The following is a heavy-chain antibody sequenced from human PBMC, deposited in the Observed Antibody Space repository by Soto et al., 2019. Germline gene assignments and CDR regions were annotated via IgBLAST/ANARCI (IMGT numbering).Heavy chain of an antibody. V-gene: IGHV3-23*01. D-gene: IGHD3-16*01. CDR3: AKNGDFDYDAFDV. CDR2: ITGNSARI. CDR1: DSTIRRYA. J-gene: IGHJ3*01. Sequence: GGSLRLSCAASDSTIRRYAMSWVRQAPGKGLEWVSGITGNSARIYYADSVKGRFSISRDNSKNTLYLQMDTLRAEDTAVYYCAKNGDFDYDAFDVWSQGTVVTVS.